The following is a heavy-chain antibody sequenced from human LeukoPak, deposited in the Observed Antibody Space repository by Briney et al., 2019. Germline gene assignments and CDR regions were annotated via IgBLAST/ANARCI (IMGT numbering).Heavy chain of an antibody. CDR1: GGSISSSSYY. D-gene: IGHD6-19*01. J-gene: IGHJ4*02. Sequence: SETLSLTCTVSGGSISSSSYYWGWIRQPPGKGLEWIGSIYYSGSTYYNPSLKSRVTISVDTSKNQFSLKLSSVTAADTAVYYCARRRGGGSGWTDYWGQGTLVTVSS. V-gene: IGHV4-39*07. CDR2: IYYSGST. CDR3: ARRRGGGSGWTDY.